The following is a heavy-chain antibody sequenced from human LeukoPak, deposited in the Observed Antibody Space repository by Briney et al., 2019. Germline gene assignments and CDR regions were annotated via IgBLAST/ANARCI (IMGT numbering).Heavy chain of an antibody. CDR1: GFNFGDYA. Sequence: PGGSLRLSCATSGFNFGDYAISWFRQAPEKGLEGLGFITNKAFGGTAEYAASVKGRFTISRDDSRSIAYLQMDNLRTEDTGVYYCTRDEYGVGSNFFDYWGQGTLVTVST. D-gene: IGHD4-17*01. CDR3: TRDEYGVGSNFFDY. J-gene: IGHJ4*02. CDR2: ITNKAFGGTA. V-gene: IGHV3-49*03.